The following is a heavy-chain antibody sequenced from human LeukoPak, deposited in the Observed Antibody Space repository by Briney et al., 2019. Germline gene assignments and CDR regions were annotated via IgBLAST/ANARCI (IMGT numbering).Heavy chain of an antibody. CDR2: IYYSGST. CDR3: ARTDYDVLS. D-gene: IGHD3-9*01. V-gene: IGHV4-39*07. CDR1: GGSINNSPYY. J-gene: IGHJ5*02. Sequence: SETLSLTCTVSGGSINNSPYYWGWIRQPPGKGLEWIGTIYYSGSTYYNPSLNSRVTISVDTSKNHFSLKLSSVTAADTAVYYCARTDYDVLSWGQGTLVTVSS.